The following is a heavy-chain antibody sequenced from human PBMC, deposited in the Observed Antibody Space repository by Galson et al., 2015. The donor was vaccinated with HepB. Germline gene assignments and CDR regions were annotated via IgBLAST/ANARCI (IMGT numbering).Heavy chain of an antibody. D-gene: IGHD3-10*01. CDR1: GFTFSNAW. Sequence: SLRLSCAASGFTFSNAWMSWVRQAPGKGLEWVGRIKSKTDGGTTDYAAPVKGRFTISRDDSKNTLYLQMNSLKTEDTAVYYCTTQIRPWFGELSAFEDYWGQGTLVTVSS. V-gene: IGHV3-15*01. CDR2: IKSKTDGGTT. CDR3: TTQIRPWFGELSAFEDY. J-gene: IGHJ4*02.